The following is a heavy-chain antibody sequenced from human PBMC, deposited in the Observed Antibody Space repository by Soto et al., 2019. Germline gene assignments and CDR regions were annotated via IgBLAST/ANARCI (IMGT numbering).Heavy chain of an antibody. CDR1: SGSISSSNW. V-gene: IGHV4-4*02. J-gene: IGHJ6*03. CDR3: ARGLFREQQLGYYMDV. CDR2: IYHSGST. D-gene: IGHD6-13*01. Sequence: SETLSLTCAVSSGSISSSNWWSWVRQPPGKGLEWIGEIYHSGSTNYNPSLKSRVTISVDKSKNQFSLKLSSVTAADTAVYYCARGLFREQQLGYYMDVWGKGTTVTVSS.